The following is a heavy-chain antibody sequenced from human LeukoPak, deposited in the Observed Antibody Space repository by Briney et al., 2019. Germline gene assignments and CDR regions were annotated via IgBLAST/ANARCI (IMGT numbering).Heavy chain of an antibody. CDR1: GGSFSGYY. CDR3: ARAPVEVATDFDY. Sequence: PSETLSLTCAVYGGSFSGYYWSWIRQPPGKGLEWIGEINHSGSTNYNPSLKSRVTISVDTSKNQFSLKLSSVTAADTAVYYCARAPVEVATDFDYWGQGTLVTVSS. V-gene: IGHV4-34*01. D-gene: IGHD5-24*01. CDR2: INHSGST. J-gene: IGHJ4*02.